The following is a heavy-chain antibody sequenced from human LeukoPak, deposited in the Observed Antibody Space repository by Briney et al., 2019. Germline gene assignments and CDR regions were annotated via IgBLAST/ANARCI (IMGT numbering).Heavy chain of an antibody. D-gene: IGHD3-10*01. J-gene: IGHJ5*02. CDR3: TRVPLYGSGSANWFDP. V-gene: IGHV3-49*04. CDR2: IRSKAYGGTT. CDR1: GFTFGGYA. Sequence: GGSLRLSCTASGFTFGGYAMSWVRQAPGKGLEWVGFIRSKAYGGTTEYAASVKAIFTISRDDSKSIAYLQMNSLKTEDTVVYYCTRVPLYGSGSANWFDPWGQGTLVTVSS.